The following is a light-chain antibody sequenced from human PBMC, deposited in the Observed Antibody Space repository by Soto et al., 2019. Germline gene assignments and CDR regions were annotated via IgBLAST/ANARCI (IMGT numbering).Light chain of an antibody. CDR1: QTIATY. Sequence: IEMTQSPASLSASVGDRVTITGRASQTIATYLNWFQHKSGRAPKLLIYTSSSVNSGVSSRFRGSGSGTDFTLTINDVQPEDSATYYCQQSYSSLVTFGAGTKLEIK. CDR2: TSS. V-gene: IGKV1-39*01. J-gene: IGKJ4*01. CDR3: QQSYSSLVT.